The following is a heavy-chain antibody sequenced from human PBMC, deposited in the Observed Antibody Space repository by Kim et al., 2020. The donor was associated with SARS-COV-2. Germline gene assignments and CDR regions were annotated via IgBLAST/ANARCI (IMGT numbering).Heavy chain of an antibody. CDR3: ATGSCWLTSETRFDY. J-gene: IGHJ4*02. V-gene: IGHV3-23*01. Sequence: DSVKGRFTISRDNYKNPLYLQMNSLRAEDTAVYYCATGSCWLTSETRFDYWGQGTLVTVSS. D-gene: IGHD6-19*01.